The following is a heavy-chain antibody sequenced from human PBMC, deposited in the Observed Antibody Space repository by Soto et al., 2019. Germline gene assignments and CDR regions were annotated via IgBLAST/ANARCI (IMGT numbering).Heavy chain of an antibody. D-gene: IGHD3-10*01. CDR3: ARDPLITMVRVVIVGSYMDV. Sequence: QVQLVESGGGVVQPGRSLRLSCAASGFTFSSYGMHWVRQAPGKGLEWVAVIWYDGSNKYYADSVKGRFTISRDNSKNTLYLQMNSLRAEDTAVYYCARDPLITMVRVVIVGSYMDVWGKGTTVTVSS. J-gene: IGHJ6*03. CDR2: IWYDGSNK. V-gene: IGHV3-33*01. CDR1: GFTFSSYG.